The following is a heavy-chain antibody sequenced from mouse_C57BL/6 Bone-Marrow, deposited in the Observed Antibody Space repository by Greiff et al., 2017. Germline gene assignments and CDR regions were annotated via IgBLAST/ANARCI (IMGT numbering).Heavy chain of an antibody. V-gene: IGHV1-72*01. Sequence: QVQLQQSGAELVKPGASVKLSCKASGYTFTSYWMHWVKQRPGRGLEWIGRIVPNSGGTKYNEKFKSKATLTVDKPSSTAYMQLSSLTSEDSAVYYCARRGTTVESWIAYWGQGTLVTVSA. CDR2: IVPNSGGT. CDR1: GYTFTSYW. CDR3: ARRGTTVESWIAY. D-gene: IGHD1-1*01. J-gene: IGHJ3*01.